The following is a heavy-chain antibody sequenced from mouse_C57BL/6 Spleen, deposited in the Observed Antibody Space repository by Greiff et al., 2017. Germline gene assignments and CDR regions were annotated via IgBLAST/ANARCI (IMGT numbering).Heavy chain of an antibody. CDR2: IDPSDSYT. CDR3: ARSYDGYYRFAY. D-gene: IGHD2-3*01. V-gene: IGHV1-50*01. J-gene: IGHJ3*01. CDR1: GYTFTSYW. Sequence: QVQLQQPGAELVKPGASVKLSCKASGYTFTSYWMQWVKQRPGQGLEWIGEIDPSDSYTNYNQKFKGKATLTVDTSSSTAYMQLSSLTSDDSAVYYCARSYDGYYRFAYWGQGTLVTVSA.